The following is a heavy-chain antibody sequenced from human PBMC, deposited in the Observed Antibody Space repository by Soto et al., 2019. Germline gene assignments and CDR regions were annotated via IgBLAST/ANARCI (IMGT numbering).Heavy chain of an antibody. CDR3: AKDGGIFGVVIIPADY. V-gene: IGHV3-23*01. CDR1: GFTFSSYA. Sequence: EVQLLESGGGLVQPGGSLRLSCAASGFTFSSYAMSWVRQAPGEGLEWVSAISGSGGSTYYADSVKGRFTISRDNSKNTLYLQMNSLRAEDTAVYYCAKDGGIFGVVIIPADYWGQGTLVTVSS. J-gene: IGHJ4*02. D-gene: IGHD3-3*01. CDR2: ISGSGGST.